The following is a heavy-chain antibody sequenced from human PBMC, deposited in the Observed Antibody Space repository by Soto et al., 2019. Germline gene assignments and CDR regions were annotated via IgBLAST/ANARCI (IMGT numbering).Heavy chain of an antibody. J-gene: IGHJ6*02. CDR3: ARHDFYGSGSYPHYGMDV. CDR1: GGSISSSSYY. D-gene: IGHD3-10*01. Sequence: SETLSLTCTVSGGSISSSSYYWGWIRQPPGKGLEWIGSIYYSGSTYYNPSLKSRVPISVDTSKNQFSLKLSSVTAADTAVYYCARHDFYGSGSYPHYGMDVWGQGTTVTVSS. CDR2: IYYSGST. V-gene: IGHV4-39*01.